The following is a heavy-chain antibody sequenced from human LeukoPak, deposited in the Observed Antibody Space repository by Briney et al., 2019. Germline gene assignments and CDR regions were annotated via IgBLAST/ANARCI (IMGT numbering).Heavy chain of an antibody. CDR1: GGTFSSYA. V-gene: IGHV1-69*05. D-gene: IGHD3-22*01. J-gene: IGHJ4*02. Sequence: GASVKVSCXASGGTFSSYAISWVRQAPGQGLEWMGRIIPIFGTANYAQKFQGRVTITTDESTSTAYMEMSSLRSEDTAVYYCARDGPYYYDSSGYPPDYWGQGTLVTVSS. CDR2: IIPIFGTA. CDR3: ARDGPYYYDSSGYPPDY.